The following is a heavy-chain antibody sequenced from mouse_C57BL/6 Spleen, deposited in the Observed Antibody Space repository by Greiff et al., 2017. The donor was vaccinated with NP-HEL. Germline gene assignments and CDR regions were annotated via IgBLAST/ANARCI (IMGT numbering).Heavy chain of an antibody. CDR3: ARGGNYEAMDY. CDR2: IYPYNGVS. D-gene: IGHD2-1*01. J-gene: IGHJ4*01. V-gene: IGHV1-31*01. CDR1: GYSFTGYY. Sequence: EVQRVESGPELVKPGASVKISCKASGYSFTGYYMHWVKQSHGNILDWIGYIYPYNGVSSYNQKFKGKATLTVDKSSSTAYMELRSLTSEDSAVYYCARGGNYEAMDYWGQGTSVTVSS.